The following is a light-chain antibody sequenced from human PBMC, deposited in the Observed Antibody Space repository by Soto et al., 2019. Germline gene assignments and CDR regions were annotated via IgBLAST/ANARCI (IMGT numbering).Light chain of an antibody. CDR1: QSVSSY. J-gene: IGKJ1*01. Sequence: EIMLTQSPGTLSLSPEERATFSCRASQSVSSYLAWYQQKPGQAPRLLIYDASNRATGIPARFSGSGSGTDFTLTISSLEPEDFAVYYCQQRSNWPLTFGQGTKVDIK. V-gene: IGKV3-11*01. CDR3: QQRSNWPLT. CDR2: DAS.